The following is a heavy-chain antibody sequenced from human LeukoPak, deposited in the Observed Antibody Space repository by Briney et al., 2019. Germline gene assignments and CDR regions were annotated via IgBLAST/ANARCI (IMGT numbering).Heavy chain of an antibody. CDR3: ARRLNYYDSSGYPSSSDY. Sequence: SXKVSCKASGGTFISYAISWVRQAPGQGLEWMGRIIPIFCTANYAQKFQGRVTITTDESTSTAYMELSSLRSEDTAVYYCARRLNYYDSSGYPSSSDYWGQGTLVTVSS. J-gene: IGHJ4*02. CDR2: IIPIFCTA. CDR1: GGTFISYA. D-gene: IGHD3-22*01. V-gene: IGHV1-69*05.